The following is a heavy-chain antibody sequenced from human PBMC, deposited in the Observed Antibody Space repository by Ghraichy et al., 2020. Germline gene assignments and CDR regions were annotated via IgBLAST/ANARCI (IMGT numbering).Heavy chain of an antibody. CDR2: INPNSGGT. V-gene: IGHV1-2*02. D-gene: IGHD3-3*01. J-gene: IGHJ6*02. Sequence: ASVKVSCKASGYTFTGYYMHWVRQAPGQGLEWMGWINPNSGGTNYAQKFQGRVTMTRDTSISTAYMELSRLRSDDTAVYYCARGVVIRAQNYYYYGMDVWGQGTTVTVSS. CDR3: ARGVVIRAQNYYYYGMDV. CDR1: GYTFTGYY.